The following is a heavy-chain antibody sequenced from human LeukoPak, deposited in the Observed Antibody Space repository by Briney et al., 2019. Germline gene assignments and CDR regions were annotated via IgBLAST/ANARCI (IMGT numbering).Heavy chain of an antibody. CDR3: ARGEDIAAAGGLSVY. D-gene: IGHD6-13*01. J-gene: IGHJ4*02. V-gene: IGHV4-39*07. CDR1: GGSISSSSYY. Sequence: SETLSLTCTVSGGSISSSSYYWGWIRQPPGKGLEWIGSIYYSGSTYYNPSLKSRVTISVDTSKNQFSLKLSSVTAADTAVYYCARGEDIAAAGGLSVYWGQGTLVTVSS. CDR2: IYYSGST.